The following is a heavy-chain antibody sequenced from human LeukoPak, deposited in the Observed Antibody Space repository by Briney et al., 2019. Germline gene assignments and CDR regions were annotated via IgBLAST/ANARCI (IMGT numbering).Heavy chain of an antibody. CDR2: INPNSGGT. CDR3: ARGGITMIVVATFDY. J-gene: IGHJ4*02. Sequence: ASVKVSCKASGYTFTGYYMHWVRQAPGQGLEWMGWINPNSGGTNYAQKFQGRVAMTRDTSISTAYMELSRLRSDDTAVYYCARGGITMIVVATFDYWGQGTLVTVSS. D-gene: IGHD3-22*01. CDR1: GYTFTGYY. V-gene: IGHV1-2*02.